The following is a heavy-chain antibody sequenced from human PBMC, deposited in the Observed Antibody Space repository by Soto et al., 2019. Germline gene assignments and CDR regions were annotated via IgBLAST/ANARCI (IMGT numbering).Heavy chain of an antibody. V-gene: IGHV3-11*06. CDR2: ISSSSSYT. D-gene: IGHD3-22*01. J-gene: IGHJ4*02. CDR1: GFTFSDYY. Sequence: QVQLVESGGGLVKPGGSLRLSCAASGFTFSDYYMSWIRQAPGKGLEWVSYISSSSSYTNYADSVKGRFTISRDNAKNSLYRQMNSLRAEDTAVYYCARDGVRGSGYGPFDYWGQGTLVTVSS. CDR3: ARDGVRGSGYGPFDY.